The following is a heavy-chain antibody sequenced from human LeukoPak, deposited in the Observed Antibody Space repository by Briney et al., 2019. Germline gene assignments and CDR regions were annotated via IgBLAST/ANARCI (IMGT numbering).Heavy chain of an antibody. Sequence: GGSLRLSCAASGFTFSSYGMHWVRQAPGKGLEWVAFIRYDGSNKYYADSVKGRFTISRDNAKNSLYLQMNSLRAEDTALYYCAKDRYSGLDAFDIWGQGTMVTVSS. CDR1: GFTFSSYG. V-gene: IGHV3-30*02. CDR2: IRYDGSNK. D-gene: IGHD5-12*01. J-gene: IGHJ3*02. CDR3: AKDRYSGLDAFDI.